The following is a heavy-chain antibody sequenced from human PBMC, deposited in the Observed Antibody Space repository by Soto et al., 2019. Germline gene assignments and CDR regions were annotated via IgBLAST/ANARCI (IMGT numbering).Heavy chain of an antibody. V-gene: IGHV1-2*02. CDR3: ARSLSTIGGRPDS. D-gene: IGHD6-6*01. CDR1: GYTFTGYY. CDR2: INPNSGDT. J-gene: IGHJ4*02. Sequence: ASVKVSCKASGYTFTGYYMHWVRQAPGQGLEWMGWINPNSGDTKYAQKFQGRVTMTRDTSTRTAYMEVSRLTSDDTAVYYCARSLSTIGGRPDSWGQGTLVTVSS.